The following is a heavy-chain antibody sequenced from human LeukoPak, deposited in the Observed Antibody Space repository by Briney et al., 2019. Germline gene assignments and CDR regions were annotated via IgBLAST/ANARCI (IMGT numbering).Heavy chain of an antibody. CDR3: AKGSGSGWYGWFAP. V-gene: IGHV3-23*01. Sequence: GGSLRLSCEASGFNFSDYAMHWVRQAPGKGLEWVSSIDASGGSTYYADSVKGRFTISRDNSKNTFFLQMNTLRAADTAVYYCAKGSGSGWYGWFAPWGQGTLVTVSS. CDR1: GFNFSDYA. D-gene: IGHD6-19*01. CDR2: IDASGGST. J-gene: IGHJ5*02.